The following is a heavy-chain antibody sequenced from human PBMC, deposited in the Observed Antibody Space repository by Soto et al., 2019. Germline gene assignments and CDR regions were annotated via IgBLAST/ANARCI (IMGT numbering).Heavy chain of an antibody. CDR3: AKDPWSEYSSSSEVSGWFDP. Sequence: SQTLSLTCAISGDSVSSKSATWNWIRQSPSRGLEWLGRTYYRSKWYNDYAESVKSRISINPDTSKNHFSLQLNSVTPEDTAVYYCAKDPWSEYSSSSEVSGWFDPWGQGTLVTVSS. V-gene: IGHV6-1*01. J-gene: IGHJ5*02. CDR2: TYYRSKWYN. CDR1: GDSVSSKSAT. D-gene: IGHD6-6*01.